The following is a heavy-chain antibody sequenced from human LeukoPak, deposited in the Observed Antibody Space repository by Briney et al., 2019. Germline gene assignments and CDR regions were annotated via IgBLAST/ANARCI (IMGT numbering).Heavy chain of an antibody. CDR2: IYTSGST. Sequence: SQTLSLTCTVSGGSISSGSYYWSWIRQPAGKGREWIGRIYTSGSTNYNPSLKSRVTISVDTSKNQFSLKLSSVTAADTAVYYCAREPSGYSSSWYLYYYYYMDVWGKGTTVTVSS. V-gene: IGHV4-61*02. CDR3: AREPSGYSSSWYLYYYYYMDV. D-gene: IGHD6-13*01. J-gene: IGHJ6*03. CDR1: GGSISSGSYY.